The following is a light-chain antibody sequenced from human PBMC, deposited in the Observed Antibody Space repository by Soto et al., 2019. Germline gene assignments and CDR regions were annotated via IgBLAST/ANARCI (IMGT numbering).Light chain of an antibody. V-gene: IGKV3-20*01. CDR1: QSVSSDF. CDR2: GAS. J-gene: IGKJ4*01. CDR3: QQYDRSPPLT. Sequence: EIVLTQSPGTLSLSPGKGATLSCRASQSVSSDFLAWYQQKPGQAPRLLIYGASSRATGIPDRFSGSGSGTDFTLTISRLEPEDFAVYYCQQYDRSPPLTFGGGTKVEIK.